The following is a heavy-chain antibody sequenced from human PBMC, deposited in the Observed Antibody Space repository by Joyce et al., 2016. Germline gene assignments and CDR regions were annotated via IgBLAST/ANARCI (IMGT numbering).Heavy chain of an antibody. V-gene: IGHV3-30*18. CDR2: ISDDGSVT. Sequence: QVQLVESGGGVVQPGRSRRLSCAASGFPFSAYGMHWVRQVPGKGLEWVAVISDDGSVTYYRNSVRCRFTISRDNSKNTLFLQMNSLRPEDTAVYYCAKDLCLSGQGCSFYYYMDVWGTGTTVAVSS. J-gene: IGHJ6*03. CDR3: AKDLCLSGQGCSFYYYMDV. CDR1: GFPFSAYG. D-gene: IGHD2-15*01.